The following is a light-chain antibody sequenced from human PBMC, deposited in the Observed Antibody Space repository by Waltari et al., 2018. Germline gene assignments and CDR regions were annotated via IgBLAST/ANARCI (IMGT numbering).Light chain of an antibody. CDR2: LTH. CDR1: TSNIGPHY. V-gene: IGLV1-47*01. Sequence: QPVLTQPPSASGTPGQSVTISSSGSTSNIGPHYVYRYRQLPGTAPKLLIYLTHQRPSGVPDRFSASKSGTSASLAISGLRFEDEGDYYCATRDEGPTVVFGGGTKVTVL. CDR3: ATRDEGPTVV. J-gene: IGLJ2*01.